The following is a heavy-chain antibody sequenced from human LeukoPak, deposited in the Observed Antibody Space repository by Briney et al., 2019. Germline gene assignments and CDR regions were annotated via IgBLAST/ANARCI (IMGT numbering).Heavy chain of an antibody. CDR1: GFTFSSYG. Sequence: GGSLRLSCAASGFTFSSYGMHWVRQAPGKGLEWVAVISYDGSNKYYADSVKGRFTISRDNSKNTLYLQMNSLRAEDTAVYYCAKAFDYWAREPWSPSPQ. CDR2: ISYDGSNK. V-gene: IGHV3-30*18. CDR3: AKAFDY. J-gene: IGHJ4*02.